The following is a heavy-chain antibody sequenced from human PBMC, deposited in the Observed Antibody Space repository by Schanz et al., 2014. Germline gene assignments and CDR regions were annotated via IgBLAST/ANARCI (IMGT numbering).Heavy chain of an antibody. J-gene: IGHJ4*02. CDR3: AKRNHDMQSLPLDY. CDR2: ITGSGAT. D-gene: IGHD3-9*01. Sequence: QVQLVESGGGVVQPGRSLRLSCSASGFTLSSYGMHWVRQAPGKGLEWVSIITGSGATYYADSVKGRFTISRDNSKNTLYLQMNSLSAEDTAVYYCAKRNHDMQSLPLDYSGQGTLVIVSS. V-gene: IGHV3-NL1*01. CDR1: GFTLSSYG.